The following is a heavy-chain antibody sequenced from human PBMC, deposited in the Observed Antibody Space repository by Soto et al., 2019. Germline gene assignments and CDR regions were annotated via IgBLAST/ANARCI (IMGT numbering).Heavy chain of an antibody. CDR3: ARDGGYYGSGSYFDP. CDR1: GFTFSAYG. CDR2: IWYDGSNK. J-gene: IGHJ5*02. D-gene: IGHD3-10*01. Sequence: QVQLVESGGGVVQPGRSLRLSCAASGFTFSAYGMHWVRQAPGKGLEWVAVIWYDGSNKYYGDSVKGRFTICRDNSKNTLDLQMNNLRAEDTAVYYCARDGGYYGSGSYFDPWGQGTLVTVSS. V-gene: IGHV3-33*01.